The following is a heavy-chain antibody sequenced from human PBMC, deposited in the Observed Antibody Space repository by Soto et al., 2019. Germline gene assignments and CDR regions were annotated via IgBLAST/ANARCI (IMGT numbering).Heavy chain of an antibody. CDR2: ISNSGRT. Sequence: SETLSLTCTVSGGSVRRGNYYWSWIRQFPGKGLEWIGYISNSGRTHYNPSLMSRITILVDTSKNQFFLELRSVTAADTALYYCARADYATGSYYPDYWGQGTLVTVSA. J-gene: IGHJ4*02. CDR3: ARADYATGSYYPDY. D-gene: IGHD3-10*01. V-gene: IGHV4-31*03. CDR1: GGSVRRGNYY.